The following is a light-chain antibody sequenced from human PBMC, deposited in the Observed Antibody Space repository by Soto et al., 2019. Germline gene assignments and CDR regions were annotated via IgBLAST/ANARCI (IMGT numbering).Light chain of an antibody. Sequence: DIQMTQSPSTLSGSVGDRVTITCRASQTISSWLAWYQQKPGKAPKLLIYKASTLKSGVPSRFSGSGSGTEFTLTISSLQPEDFATYYCQQFNNYITFGQGTRLEN. V-gene: IGKV1-5*03. CDR1: QTISSW. J-gene: IGKJ5*01. CDR3: QQFNNYIT. CDR2: KAS.